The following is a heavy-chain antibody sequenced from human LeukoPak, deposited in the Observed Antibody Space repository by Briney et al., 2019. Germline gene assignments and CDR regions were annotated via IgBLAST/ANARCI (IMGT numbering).Heavy chain of an antibody. Sequence: AASVKVSCKDSGYTFTSYGISWVRQAPGQGLEWMGWISAYNGNTNYAQKLQGRVTMTTDTSTSTAYMELRSLRSDDTAVYYCARGAGYDFWSGYVPHYFDYWGQGTLVTVSS. CDR2: ISAYNGNT. D-gene: IGHD3-3*01. CDR1: GYTFTSYG. V-gene: IGHV1-18*01. CDR3: ARGAGYDFWSGYVPHYFDY. J-gene: IGHJ4*02.